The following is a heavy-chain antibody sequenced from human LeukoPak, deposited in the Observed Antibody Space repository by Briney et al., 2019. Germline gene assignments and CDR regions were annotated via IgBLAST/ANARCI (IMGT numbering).Heavy chain of an antibody. CDR2: IYTSRST. V-gene: IGHV4-4*07. D-gene: IGHD5-12*01. J-gene: IGHJ4*02. CDR3: SRASGANHFDY. CDR1: SCAISSYY. Sequence: SETLSLTCTVSSCAISSYYWSWIRQPAGKGLEWIVRIYTSRSTNYNHYLKSRVTMLVATSKNQFSLQHIFVTASNTAVYYCSRASGANHFDYLGQGTLVTVSS.